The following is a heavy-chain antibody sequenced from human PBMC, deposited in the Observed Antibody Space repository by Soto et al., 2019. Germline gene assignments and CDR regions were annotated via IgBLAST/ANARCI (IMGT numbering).Heavy chain of an antibody. J-gene: IGHJ5*02. D-gene: IGHD4-17*01. CDR1: GFTFSDYY. CDR2: ISGRSGYT. CDR3: ARRGVTTVNTRNYNWFDP. Sequence: QVQLVESGGGLVKPGGSLRLSCAASGFTFSDYYMTWIRQAPGKGLEWVSYISGRSGYTKYADSVKGRFTISRDNANNSLYLQMNSLRAEDTAVYYCARRGVTTVNTRNYNWFDPWGQGTLVTVSS. V-gene: IGHV3-11*06.